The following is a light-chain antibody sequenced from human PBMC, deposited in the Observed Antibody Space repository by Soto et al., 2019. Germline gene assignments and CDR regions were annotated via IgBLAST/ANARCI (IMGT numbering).Light chain of an antibody. CDR3: QHYDNWPFT. J-gene: IGKJ2*01. CDR1: QSIRSN. CDR2: ETS. Sequence: IFMTHSPATLSVSPVEVAARACMPSQSIRSNLAWYRHKPGQAPSLLIYETSTRATGVPARFSGSGSGTEFTLTITSLQSEDIAIYYCQHYDNWPFTFGQGTKVDIK. V-gene: IGKV3-15*01.